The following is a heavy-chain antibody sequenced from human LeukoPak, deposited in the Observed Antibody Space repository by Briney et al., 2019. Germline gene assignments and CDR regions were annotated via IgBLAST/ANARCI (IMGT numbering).Heavy chain of an antibody. Sequence: SETLSLTCTVSGGSISSYYWSWIRQPPGKGLEWIGYIYTSGSTNYNPSLKSRVTISVDTSKNQFSLKLSSVTAANTALYYCARHRRNVGGFYYWGQGTLVTVSS. CDR1: GGSISSYY. D-gene: IGHD3-16*01. CDR2: IYTSGST. J-gene: IGHJ4*02. CDR3: ARHRRNVGGFYY. V-gene: IGHV4-4*09.